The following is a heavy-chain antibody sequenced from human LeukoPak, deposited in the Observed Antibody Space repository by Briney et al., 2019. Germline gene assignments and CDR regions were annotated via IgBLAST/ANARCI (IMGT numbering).Heavy chain of an antibody. D-gene: IGHD5-12*01. CDR3: ARVVVATILQSPCFDC. Sequence: GASVKVSCKAFGYTFTGYYMLWVRQAPGHRLEGMGGINPNSGGTNYAQKFQGRVTMTRDTSISTAYMELSRLRSDDTAVYYCARVVVATILQSPCFDCWGQGTLVTASS. J-gene: IGHJ4*02. CDR1: GYTFTGYY. V-gene: IGHV1-2*02. CDR2: INPNSGGT.